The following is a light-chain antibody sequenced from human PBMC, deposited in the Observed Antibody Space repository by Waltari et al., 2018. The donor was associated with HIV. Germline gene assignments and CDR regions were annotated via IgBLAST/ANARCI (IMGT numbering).Light chain of an antibody. V-gene: IGKV4-1*01. CDR3: QQYYSTPFT. CDR1: QSVLYSSNNNNY. CDR2: WAS. Sequence: DIVMTQSPASLAVSLGERATLNCKSSQSVLYSSNNNNYLAWYQQKPGQPPKLLIYWASTRESGVPDRFSGSGSGTDFTLTISSLQAEDVAVYYCQQYYSTPFTFGPGTRVDIK. J-gene: IGKJ3*01.